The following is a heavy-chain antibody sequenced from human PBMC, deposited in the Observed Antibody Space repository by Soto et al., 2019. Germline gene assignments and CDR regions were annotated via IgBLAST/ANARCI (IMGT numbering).Heavy chain of an antibody. J-gene: IGHJ3*02. CDR3: ARAARFLGDAFDI. Sequence: GGSLRLSCAASGFTFSSYDMHWVRQATGKGLEWVSAIGTAGDPYYPGSVKGRFTISRENAKNSLYLQMNSLRARDTAVYYCARAARFLGDAFDIWGQGTIVTISS. CDR1: GFTFSSYD. D-gene: IGHD3-3*01. V-gene: IGHV3-13*05. CDR2: IGTAGDP.